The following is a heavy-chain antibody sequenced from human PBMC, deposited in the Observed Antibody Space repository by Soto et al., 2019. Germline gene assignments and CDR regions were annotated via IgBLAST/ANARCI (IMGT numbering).Heavy chain of an antibody. V-gene: IGHV3-30*03. CDR2: ISYDGSTK. CDR1: GFPFSSYG. D-gene: IGHD3-10*01. CDR3: VGGQYYFDY. J-gene: IGHJ4*02. Sequence: QVQLVESGGGVVQPGRSLRLSCAASGFPFSSYGMHWVREAPGKGLEWVAVISYDGSTKYYADSVKGRFTISRDNSASTLYLQMNRLRPEDTALYYCVGGQYYFDYRGQGTLVTVAP.